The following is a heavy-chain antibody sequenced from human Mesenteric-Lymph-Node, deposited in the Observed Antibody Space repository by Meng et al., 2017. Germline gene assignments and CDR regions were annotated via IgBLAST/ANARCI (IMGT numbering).Heavy chain of an antibody. CDR1: EYTFTSYD. CDR2: INAGNGNT. CDR3: ARSLGHFDY. D-gene: IGHD7-27*01. Sequence: QVQLVQSGAELKKPGASVKVSCEASEYTFTSYDINWVRQAPGQGLEWMGWINAGNGNTKYSQKFQGRVTITRDTSASTAYMELSSLRSEDTAVYYCARSLGHFDYWGQGTLVTVSS. V-gene: IGHV1-3*01. J-gene: IGHJ4*02.